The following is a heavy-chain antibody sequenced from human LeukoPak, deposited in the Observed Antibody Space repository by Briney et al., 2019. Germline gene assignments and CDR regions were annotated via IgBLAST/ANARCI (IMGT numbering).Heavy chain of an antibody. V-gene: IGHV1-2*06. CDR3: ARDYYYGSGSYFH. Sequence: ASVKVSCKASGYTFTGYYMHWVRQAPGQGLEWMGRINPNSGGTNYAQKFQGRVTMTRGTSISTAYMELSRLRSDDTAVYYCARDYYYGSGSYFHWGQGTLVTVSS. CDR1: GYTFTGYY. CDR2: INPNSGGT. J-gene: IGHJ4*02. D-gene: IGHD3-10*01.